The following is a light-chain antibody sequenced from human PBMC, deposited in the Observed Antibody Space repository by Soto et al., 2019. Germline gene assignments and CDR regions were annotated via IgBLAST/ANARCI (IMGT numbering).Light chain of an antibody. J-gene: IGKJ1*01. CDR1: QSVSNY. CDR2: DAS. CDR3: QQRSNWPPWT. Sequence: EIVLTQSPATLSLSPGERATLSCRASQSVSNYLAWYQQKPGQAPRLLIYDASNRATGIPARFSGSGSGTDFTLTISGLEPEDFAVYYCQQRSNWPPWTFGQGTKVDIK. V-gene: IGKV3-11*01.